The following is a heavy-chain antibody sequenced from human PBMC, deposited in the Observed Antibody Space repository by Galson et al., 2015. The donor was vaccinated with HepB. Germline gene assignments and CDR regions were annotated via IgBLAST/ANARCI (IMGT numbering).Heavy chain of an antibody. CDR1: GFTFSSYA. Sequence: SLRLSCAASGFTFSSYAMTWVRQAPGKGLEWVSVISGSGDSTYYGDSVKGRFTISRDNSKNTLYLRMHSLRAEDTAVYYCAKNFPYYYYGMDVWGQGTTVTVSS. CDR3: AKNFPYYYYGMDV. V-gene: IGHV3-23*01. CDR2: ISGSGDST. J-gene: IGHJ6*02.